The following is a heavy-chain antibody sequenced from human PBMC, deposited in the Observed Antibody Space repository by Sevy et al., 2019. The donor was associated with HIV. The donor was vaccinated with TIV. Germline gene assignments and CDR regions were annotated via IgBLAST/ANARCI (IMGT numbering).Heavy chain of an antibody. V-gene: IGHV3-74*01. CDR2: INSDGSST. J-gene: IGHJ6*02. CDR3: AGSYYGMDV. D-gene: IGHD6-25*01. CDR1: RFTFSNYG. Sequence: GGSLRLSCAASRFTFSNYGMHWVRQAPGKGLVWVSRINSDGSSTTDADSVKGRFTISRDNAKNTLYLQMNSLRAEDTAVYYCAGSYYGMDVWGQGTTVTVSS.